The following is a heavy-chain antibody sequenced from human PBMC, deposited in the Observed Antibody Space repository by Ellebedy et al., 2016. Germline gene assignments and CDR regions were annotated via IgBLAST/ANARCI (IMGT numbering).Heavy chain of an antibody. Sequence: GESLKISCAASGVTFSNAWMNWVRQAPGKGLEWVGRIKSKTDGGAADYAAPVKGRFTISRDDSKNTLYLQMNSLKTEETAVYFCTTVYRYNYDSVWGQGTLVTVSS. CDR1: GVTFSNAW. V-gene: IGHV3-15*01. D-gene: IGHD5-18*01. CDR3: TTVYRYNYDSV. J-gene: IGHJ4*02. CDR2: IKSKTDGGAA.